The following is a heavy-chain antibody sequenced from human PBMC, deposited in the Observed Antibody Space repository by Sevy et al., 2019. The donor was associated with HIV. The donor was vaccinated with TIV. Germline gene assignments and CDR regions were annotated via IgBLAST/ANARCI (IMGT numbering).Heavy chain of an antibody. Sequence: ASVKVSCKASGYTFTNYHITWVRQAPGQGLEWMGRITPNNGDTNYAQRLQGRVTMTTDTSTSTVYMELGGLRSDDTAVYYCARAPSGSQGPGQYFHHWGQGTLVTVSS. CDR3: ARAPSGSQGPGQYFHH. D-gene: IGHD1-26*01. CDR1: GYTFTNYH. CDR2: ITPNNGDT. V-gene: IGHV1-18*01. J-gene: IGHJ1*01.